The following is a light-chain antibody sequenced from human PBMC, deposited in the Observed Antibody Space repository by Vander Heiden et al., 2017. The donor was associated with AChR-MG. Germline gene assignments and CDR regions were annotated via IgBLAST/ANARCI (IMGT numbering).Light chain of an antibody. CDR3: SSYTSSSTLV. V-gene: IGLV2-14*03. J-gene: IGLJ2*01. CDR1: SSDVGGYNY. CDR2: DVS. Sequence: QSAPTQPASASGPPGQSITISCTGTSSDVGGYNYVSWYQQHPGKAPKVMIYDVSKRPSGVSNRFSGSKSGNTASLSISGLQAEDEADYYCSSYTSSSTLVFGGGTKLTVL.